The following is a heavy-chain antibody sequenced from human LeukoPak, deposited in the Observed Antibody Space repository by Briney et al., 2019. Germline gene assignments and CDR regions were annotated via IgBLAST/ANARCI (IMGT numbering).Heavy chain of an antibody. J-gene: IGHJ3*02. D-gene: IGHD2-15*01. Sequence: GGSLRLSCAASGFTFSSYAMHWVRQAPGKGLEWVAVISYDGSNKYYADSVKGRFTISRDNSKNTLYLQMNSLRAADTAVYYCARDGDIVVVVAATPMLTGAFDIWGQGTMVTVSS. CDR2: ISYDGSNK. CDR3: ARDGDIVVVVAATPMLTGAFDI. CDR1: GFTFSSYA. V-gene: IGHV3-30*04.